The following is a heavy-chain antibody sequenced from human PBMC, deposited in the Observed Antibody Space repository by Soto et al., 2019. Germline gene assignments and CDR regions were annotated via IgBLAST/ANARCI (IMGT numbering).Heavy chain of an antibody. CDR3: ARGGSLYWYFDL. D-gene: IGHD1-26*01. J-gene: IGHJ2*01. V-gene: IGHV1-3*01. CDR2: INAGNGNT. CDR1: GYTFTSYA. Sequence: QAQLVQSGAEVKKPGASVKVSCKASGYTFTSYAMHWVRQAPGQRLEWMGWINAGNGNTKYSQKVQGRVTITRDTSASTAYMELSSLRSEDTAVYYCARGGSLYWYFDLWGRGTLVTVSS.